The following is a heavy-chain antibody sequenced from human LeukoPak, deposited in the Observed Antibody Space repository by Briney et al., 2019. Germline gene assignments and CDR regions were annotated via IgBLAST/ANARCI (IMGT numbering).Heavy chain of an antibody. Sequence: SETLSLTCAVYGGSFSGYYWSWIRQPPGKGLEWIGEINHSGSTNYNPSLKSRVTISVDTSKNQFSLKLSSVTAADTAVYYCARQEVRAQNRWGIDYWGQGTLVTVPS. V-gene: IGHV4-34*01. CDR1: GGSFSGYY. D-gene: IGHD3-10*01. CDR2: INHSGST. CDR3: ARQEVRAQNRWGIDY. J-gene: IGHJ4*02.